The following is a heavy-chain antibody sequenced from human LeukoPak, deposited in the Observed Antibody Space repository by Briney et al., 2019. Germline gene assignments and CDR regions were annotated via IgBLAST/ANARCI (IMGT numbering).Heavy chain of an antibody. V-gene: IGHV4-34*01. CDR3: ARMVRSGSGSYPPAPFDY. Sequence: SETLSLTCAVYGGSFSGYYWSWIRQPPGKGLEWIGEINHSGSTNYNPSLKSRVTISVDTSKNQFSLKLSSVTAADTAVYYCARMVRSGSGSYPPAPFDYWGQGTLVTVSS. D-gene: IGHD3-10*01. CDR2: INHSGST. CDR1: GGSFSGYY. J-gene: IGHJ4*02.